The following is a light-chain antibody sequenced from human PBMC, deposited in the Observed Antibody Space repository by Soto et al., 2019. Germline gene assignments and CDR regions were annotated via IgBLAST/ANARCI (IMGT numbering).Light chain of an antibody. J-gene: IGKJ1*01. V-gene: IGKV3-20*01. CDR3: QRYGSSGT. Sequence: EIVLTQSPGTLSLSPGERATISCRASQSVSSNNLAWYQQKLGRAPRLLISGASRRATGIPDRFSGSGSGTDFTLTITSLEPEDFAVYYCQRYGSSGTFGQGTKVDIK. CDR2: GAS. CDR1: QSVSSNN.